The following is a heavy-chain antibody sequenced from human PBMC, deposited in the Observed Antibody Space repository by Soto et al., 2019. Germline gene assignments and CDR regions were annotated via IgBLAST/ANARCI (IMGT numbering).Heavy chain of an antibody. V-gene: IGHV4-4*02. CDR2: IYHSGSA. CDR1: GQSIKSNYW. CDR3: ARGALDTAMVPFDY. J-gene: IGHJ4*02. Sequence: SETLSLTCLVSGQSIKSNYWWAWVRQSPGEGLEWIGEIYHSGSAIYTPSFKSRVTLSLDGSKNGFSLNVNSVTAADTAVYYCARGALDTAMVPFDYWGQGTLVTVSS. D-gene: IGHD5-18*01.